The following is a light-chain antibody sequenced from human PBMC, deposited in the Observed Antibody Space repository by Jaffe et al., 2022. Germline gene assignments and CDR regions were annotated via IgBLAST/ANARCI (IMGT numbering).Light chain of an antibody. CDR1: QTVGSSY. V-gene: IGKV3-20*01. Sequence: EIVLTQSPGTLSLSPGERATLSCRASQTVGSSYLAWYQQRPGRAPRLLIYGSSTRATGIPDRFSGSGSGTDFTLTISRLEPEDFAVYFCLQYGSSPRTFGQGTKVDIK. CDR3: LQYGSSPRT. J-gene: IGKJ1*01. CDR2: GSS.